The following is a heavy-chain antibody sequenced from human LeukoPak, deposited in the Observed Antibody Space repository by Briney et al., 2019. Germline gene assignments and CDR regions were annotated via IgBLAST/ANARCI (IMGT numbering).Heavy chain of an antibody. CDR3: ASSPRWLGSLGFYFDY. D-gene: IGHD5-24*01. Sequence: GGSLRLSCAASGFTFSDYYMSWIRQAPGKGLEWVSYISSSGSTIYYADSVKGRFTISRDNAKNSLYLQMNSLRAEDTAVYYCASSPRWLGSLGFYFDYWGQGTLVTVSS. J-gene: IGHJ4*02. CDR2: ISSSGSTI. CDR1: GFTFSDYY. V-gene: IGHV3-11*04.